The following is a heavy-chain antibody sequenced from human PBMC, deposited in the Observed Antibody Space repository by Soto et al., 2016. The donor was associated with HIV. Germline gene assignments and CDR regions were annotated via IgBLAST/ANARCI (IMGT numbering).Heavy chain of an antibody. CDR3: LPDLGTLYFDS. Sequence: VQLVESGGGVVQPGRSLRLSCAASGFTFSTYAMHWVRQAPGKGLEWVAVISYDESNKYYTDSVKGRFTISRDNSKNTLYLQMNSLRAEDTAVYYCLPDLGTLYFDSWGQGTLVTVS. V-gene: IGHV3-30*04. CDR1: GFTFSTYA. D-gene: IGHD1-1*01. CDR2: ISYDESNK. J-gene: IGHJ4*02.